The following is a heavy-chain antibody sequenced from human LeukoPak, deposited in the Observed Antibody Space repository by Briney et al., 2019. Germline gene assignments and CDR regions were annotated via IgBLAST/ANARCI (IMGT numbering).Heavy chain of an antibody. J-gene: IGHJ4*02. V-gene: IGHV3-23*01. CDR3: AKDHRCTGGSCYSELDF. CDR2: ISGSGGYT. Sequence: GGSLRLSYAASGFNFNSYAMSWVRQAPGKGLEWVSTISGSGGYTHYVDSVKGRFTVSRDNSENILYLQMNSLRAEDTAVYYCAKDHRCTGGSCYSELDFWGQGTLVTVSS. CDR1: GFNFNSYA. D-gene: IGHD2-15*01.